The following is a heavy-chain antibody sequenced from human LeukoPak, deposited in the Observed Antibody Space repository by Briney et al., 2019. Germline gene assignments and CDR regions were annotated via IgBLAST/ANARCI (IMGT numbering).Heavy chain of an antibody. Sequence: PGGSLRLSCAASGFTFSSHDMHWVRQAPGKGLEWVAFISYDGGKKDYADSVKGRFTISRDNSRNTLYLQMNSLRAEDTAVYYCARDLDGYKTFDYWGQGTLVTVSS. CDR1: GFTFSSHD. CDR2: ISYDGGKK. J-gene: IGHJ4*02. D-gene: IGHD5-24*01. CDR3: ARDLDGYKTFDY. V-gene: IGHV3-30*03.